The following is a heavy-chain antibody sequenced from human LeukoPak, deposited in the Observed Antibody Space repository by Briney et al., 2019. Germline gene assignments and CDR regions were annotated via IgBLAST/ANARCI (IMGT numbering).Heavy chain of an antibody. Sequence: GGSLRLSCAASGFTFDDYGMNWVRQAPGKGLEWVSGINWNGVSIAYADSVKGRFTISRDNSKNTLYLQMNSLRAEDTAVYYCAKDPLIAAAGTFDYWGQGTLVTVSS. CDR2: INWNGVSI. J-gene: IGHJ4*02. D-gene: IGHD6-13*01. V-gene: IGHV3-20*04. CDR1: GFTFDDYG. CDR3: AKDPLIAAAGTFDY.